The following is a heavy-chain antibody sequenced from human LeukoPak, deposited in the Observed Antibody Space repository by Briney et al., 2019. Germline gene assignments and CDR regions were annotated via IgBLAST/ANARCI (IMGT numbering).Heavy chain of an antibody. D-gene: IGHD3-10*01. Sequence: PGGSLRLSCVASGFTFSNYAMSWVRQAPGKGLEWVSAISGSGGSTYYADSVKGRFTISRDNSKNTLYLQMNSLRAEDTAVYYCAKEEDYGSGSPGYWGQGTLVTVSS. CDR2: ISGSGGST. CDR1: GFTFSNYA. V-gene: IGHV3-23*01. J-gene: IGHJ4*02. CDR3: AKEEDYGSGSPGY.